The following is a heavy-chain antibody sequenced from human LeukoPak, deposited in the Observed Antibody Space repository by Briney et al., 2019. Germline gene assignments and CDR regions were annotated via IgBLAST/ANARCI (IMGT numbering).Heavy chain of an antibody. Sequence: GESLKISCKGSGYSLTSYLITWVRQMPGKGLEWMGTIDLSDSYTKYRPPFQGHDTVTADKSIRTAYLQWRCLHPSDSPMLYCAYAVGDYDSFDYWGQGTLVTVSS. D-gene: IGHD3-22*01. CDR1: GYSLTSYL. J-gene: IGHJ4*02. CDR3: AYAVGDYDSFDY. CDR2: IDLSDSYT. V-gene: IGHV5-10-1*01.